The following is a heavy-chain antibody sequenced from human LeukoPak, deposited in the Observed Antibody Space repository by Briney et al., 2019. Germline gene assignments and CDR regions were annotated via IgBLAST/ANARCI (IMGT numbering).Heavy chain of an antibody. CDR1: GGSISNYY. CDR3: ARAPYGSGSYYFDY. J-gene: IGHJ4*02. V-gene: IGHV4-59*01. Sequence: SETLSLTCTVSGGSISNYYWSWIRQPPGKGLEWIGYIYYSGSTNYNPSLKSRVTISVDTSKNQFSLKVSSVTAADTAVYYCARAPYGSGSYYFDYWGQGTLVTVSS. CDR2: IYYSGST. D-gene: IGHD3-10*01.